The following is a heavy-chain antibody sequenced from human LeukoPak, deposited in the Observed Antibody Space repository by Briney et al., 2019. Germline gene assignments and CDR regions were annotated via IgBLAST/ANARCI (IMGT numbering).Heavy chain of an antibody. V-gene: IGHV3-23*01. Sequence: GGSLRLSCAASGFTFSSYAMSWVHQAPGKGLEWVSAISGSGGSTYYADSVKGRFTISRDNSKNTLYLQMNSLRAEDTAVYYCAKSEFPDRNNWFDPWGQGTLVTVSS. D-gene: IGHD1-14*01. CDR2: ISGSGGST. CDR1: GFTFSSYA. CDR3: AKSEFPDRNNWFDP. J-gene: IGHJ5*02.